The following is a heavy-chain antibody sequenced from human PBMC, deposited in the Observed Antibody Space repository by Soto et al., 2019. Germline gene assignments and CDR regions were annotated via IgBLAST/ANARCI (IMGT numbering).Heavy chain of an antibody. D-gene: IGHD1-1*01. CDR1: GLTISGKKY. CDR2: LYDVDGS. CDR3: ATWHEREHAYDV. J-gene: IGHJ3*01. Sequence: GGSLRLSCAAFGLTISGKKYVAWVRQAPGKGLEWVSALYDVDGSFYADSVKGRFTTSSDSSKATVYLQMNDLRPDDTAVYYCATWHEREHAYDVWGQGTTVTVS. V-gene: IGHV3-53*01.